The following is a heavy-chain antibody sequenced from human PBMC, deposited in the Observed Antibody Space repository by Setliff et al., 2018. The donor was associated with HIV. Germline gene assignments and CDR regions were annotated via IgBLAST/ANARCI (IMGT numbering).Heavy chain of an antibody. V-gene: IGHV1-69*05. CDR2: IVPIFGTV. CDR1: GGTFSSYT. CDR3: ARLIKHYDFWSGYYGAYYYYMDV. J-gene: IGHJ6*03. D-gene: IGHD3-3*01. Sequence: SVKVSCKASGGTFSSYTMTWVRLAPGQGLEWMGGIVPIFGTVNYAQKFQGRVTMTRDTSISTAYMELSRLRSDDTAVYYCARLIKHYDFWSGYYGAYYYYMDVWGTGTTVTVSS.